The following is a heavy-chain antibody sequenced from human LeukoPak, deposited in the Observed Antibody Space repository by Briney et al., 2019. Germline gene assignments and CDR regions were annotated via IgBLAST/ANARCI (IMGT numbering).Heavy chain of an antibody. D-gene: IGHD5-12*01. CDR2: INHSGST. CDR3: ARWYGGYVGMNWFDP. Sequence: SETLSLTCAVYGGSFSGYYWSWIRQPPGKGLEWIGEINHSGSTNYNPSLKSRVTISVDTSKNQFSLKLSSVTAADTAVYYCARWYGGYVGMNWFDPWGQGTLVTVSS. J-gene: IGHJ5*02. CDR1: GGSFSGYY. V-gene: IGHV4-34*01.